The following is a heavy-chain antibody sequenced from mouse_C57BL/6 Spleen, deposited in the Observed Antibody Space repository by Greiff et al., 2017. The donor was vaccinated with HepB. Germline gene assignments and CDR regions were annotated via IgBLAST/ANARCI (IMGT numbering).Heavy chain of an antibody. CDR1: GYTFTDYN. J-gene: IGHJ2*01. CDR2: INPNNGGT. Sequence: VQLQQSGPELVKPGASVKMSCKASGYTFTDYNMHWVKQSHGKSLEWIGYINPNNGGTSYNQKFKGKATLTVNKSSSTAYMELRSLTSEDSAVYYCANYGYDSFDYWGQGTTLTVSS. D-gene: IGHD2-2*01. CDR3: ANYGYDSFDY. V-gene: IGHV1-22*01.